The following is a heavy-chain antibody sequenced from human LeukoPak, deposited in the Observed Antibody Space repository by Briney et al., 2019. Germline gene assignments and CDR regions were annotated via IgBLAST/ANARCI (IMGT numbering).Heavy chain of an antibody. Sequence: GESLKISCKASGYRFTSYWIGWVRQMPGKGLEWVGIIYPGDSDTRYSPSFQGQVTISADKSISTAYLQWSSLKASDTAMYYCARTSGDYGGNALYFDYWGQGTLVTVSS. CDR1: GYRFTSYW. J-gene: IGHJ4*02. CDR3: ARTSGDYGGNALYFDY. V-gene: IGHV5-51*01. CDR2: IYPGDSDT. D-gene: IGHD4-23*01.